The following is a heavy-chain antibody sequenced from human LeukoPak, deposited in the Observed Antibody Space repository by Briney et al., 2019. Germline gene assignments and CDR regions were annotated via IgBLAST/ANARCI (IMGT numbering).Heavy chain of an antibody. CDR1: GFTFNSYG. CDR3: AKDKKYSSSWSAFDI. CDR2: ISYDGGTK. D-gene: IGHD6-13*01. Sequence: GGSLRLSCAASGFTFNSYGIHLVRQAPGRGLEWVALISYDGGTKYYSDSVKGRFTISRDNSKNTLYLQMNSLRTEDTAVYYCAKDKKYSSSWSAFDIWGQGTMVTVSS. V-gene: IGHV3-30*18. J-gene: IGHJ3*02.